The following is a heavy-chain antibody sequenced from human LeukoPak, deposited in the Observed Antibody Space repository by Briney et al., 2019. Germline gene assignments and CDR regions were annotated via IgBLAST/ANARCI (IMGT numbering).Heavy chain of an antibody. CDR1: GGSISSSSYY. CDR2: IYYSGST. J-gene: IGHJ4*02. V-gene: IGHV4-39*01. CDR3: ARGVYYYDSSGYCGYDY. Sequence: SETLSLTCTVSGGSISSSSYYWGWIRQPPGKGLEWIGSIYYSGSTYYNPSLKSRVTISVDTSKNQFSLKLSSVTAADTAVYYCARGVYYYDSSGYCGYDYWGQGTLVTVSS. D-gene: IGHD3-22*01.